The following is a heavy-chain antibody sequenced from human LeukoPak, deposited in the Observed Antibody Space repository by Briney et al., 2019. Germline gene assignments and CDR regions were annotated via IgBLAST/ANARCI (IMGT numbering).Heavy chain of an antibody. Sequence: GGSLRLSCAAPGFTFSSYAMHWVRQAPGKGLEWVAVISYDGSNKYYADSVKGRFTISRDNAKNSLYLQMNSLRPEDTAVYYCVRGATAVTRHLDYWGQGTLVTVSS. J-gene: IGHJ4*02. CDR1: GFTFSSYA. CDR3: VRGATAVTRHLDY. D-gene: IGHD4-23*01. V-gene: IGHV3-30*04. CDR2: ISYDGSNK.